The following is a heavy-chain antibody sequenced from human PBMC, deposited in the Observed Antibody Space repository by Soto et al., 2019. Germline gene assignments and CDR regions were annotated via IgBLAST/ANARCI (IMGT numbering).Heavy chain of an antibody. CDR2: IGGSGAT. CDR3: AKRRTYPLLYFDY. Sequence: EMQLLESGGGLVQPGGSLRLSCAASGFTVSTYAMSWVRQAPGKGLEWVSTIGGSGATYYADSVKGRFTISRDNSKNTLSLQMNSLSAEDTAVYYCAKRRTYPLLYFDYWGQGNLVTVSS. V-gene: IGHV3-23*01. CDR1: GFTVSTYA. J-gene: IGHJ4*02.